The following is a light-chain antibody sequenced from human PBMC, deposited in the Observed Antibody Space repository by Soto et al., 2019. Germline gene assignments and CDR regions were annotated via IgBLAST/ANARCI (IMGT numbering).Light chain of an antibody. Sequence: DIKMNQSPSTLSASVGDRVTIICRASQSISSWLAWYQQKPGKAPKLLIYDASSLESGVPSRFSGSGSGTEFTLTITSLQPDDFATYYCQQYNSYSFGQGTKVDI. V-gene: IGKV1-5*02. J-gene: IGKJ1*01. CDR2: DAS. CDR1: QSISSW. CDR3: QQYNSYS.